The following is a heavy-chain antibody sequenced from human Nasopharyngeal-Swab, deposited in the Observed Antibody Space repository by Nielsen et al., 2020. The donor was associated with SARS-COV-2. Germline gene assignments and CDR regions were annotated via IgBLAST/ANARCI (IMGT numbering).Heavy chain of an antibody. Sequence: GGSLRLSCAASGFTFSSYSMNWVRQAPGKGLEWASSISSSSSYIYYADSVKGRFTISRDNAKNSLYLQMNSLRAEDTAVYYCARGVEVGVPYYYYGMDVWGQGTTVTVSS. J-gene: IGHJ6*02. CDR3: ARGVEVGVPYYYYGMDV. CDR2: ISSSSSYI. V-gene: IGHV3-21*01. D-gene: IGHD3-3*01. CDR1: GFTFSSYS.